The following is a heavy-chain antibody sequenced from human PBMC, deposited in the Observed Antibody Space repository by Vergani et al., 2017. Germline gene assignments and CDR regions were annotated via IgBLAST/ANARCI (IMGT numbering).Heavy chain of an antibody. CDR2: INPNSGGT. D-gene: IGHD2-2*01. J-gene: IGHJ5*02. CDR3: ARDYGYCSSTSCPNWFDP. CDR1: GYTFTGYY. V-gene: IGHV1-2*02. Sequence: QVQLVQSGAEVKKPGASVKVSCKASGYTFTGYYMHCVRQAPGQGLEWMGWINPNSGGTNYAQKFQGRVTMTRDTSIRTAYMELSRLRSDDTAVYYCARDYGYCSSTSCPNWFDPWGQGTLVTVSS.